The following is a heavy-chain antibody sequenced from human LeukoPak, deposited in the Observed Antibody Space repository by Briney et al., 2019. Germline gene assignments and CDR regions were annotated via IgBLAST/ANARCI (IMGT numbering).Heavy chain of an antibody. CDR2: INSDGSIT. J-gene: IGHJ5*01. D-gene: IGHD3-22*01. CDR1: GFTFSSYW. CDR3: RYYDNSAQPPAFDS. V-gene: IGHV3-74*01. Sequence: GGSLRLSCAASGFTFSSYWMHWVRQAPGKGLVWVSRINSDGSITSYADSVKGRFTISRDNAKNTLYLQMNSLRAEDTAVYFCRYYDNSAQPPAFDSWGQGTLVSVSS.